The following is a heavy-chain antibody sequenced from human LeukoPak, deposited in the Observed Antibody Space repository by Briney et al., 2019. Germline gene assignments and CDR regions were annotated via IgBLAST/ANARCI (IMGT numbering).Heavy chain of an antibody. D-gene: IGHD3-9*01. V-gene: IGHV4-34*01. CDR1: GGSFSGFY. J-gene: IGHJ1*01. CDR3: ARDNHDILTGYAQH. Sequence: SETLSLTCAVFGGSFSGFYWSWIRQPPGRGLEWIGEINHSGSTNYNPSLKSRLTISVDTSKNQFSLKLTSVTAADTAVYYCARDNHDILTGYAQHWGQGTLVTVSS. CDR2: INHSGST.